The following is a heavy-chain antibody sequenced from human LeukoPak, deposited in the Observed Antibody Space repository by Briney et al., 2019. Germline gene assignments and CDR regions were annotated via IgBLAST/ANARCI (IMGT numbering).Heavy chain of an antibody. V-gene: IGHV3-23*01. CDR1: GFSFSSFA. D-gene: IGHD4-23*01. J-gene: IGHJ4*02. CDR3: ASSGYGGNSALPDPPGY. CDR2: ISGGGSYT. Sequence: GGSLRLSCVGSGFSFSSFAMSWVRQAPGKGLEWVSTISGGGSYTYFADSVKGRFTVSRDNAKNSLYLQMNSLRAEDTAVYYCASSGYGGNSALPDPPGYWGQGTLVTVSS.